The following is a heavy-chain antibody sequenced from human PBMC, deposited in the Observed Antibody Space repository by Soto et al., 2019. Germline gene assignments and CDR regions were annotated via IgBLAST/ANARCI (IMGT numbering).Heavy chain of an antibody. V-gene: IGHV3-74*01. CDR3: TRGPRSTSTGTGAF. CDR1: GFTFSNYG. J-gene: IGHJ4*02. D-gene: IGHD1-1*01. Sequence: SGGSLRLSCAASGFTFSNYGMHWVRQAPGKGPEWVSRINDDGISTNYADSVKGRFTISRDNAKNTLYLQMNALRVEDTAVYYCTRGPRSTSTGTGAFWGQGTLVTVSS. CDR2: INDDGIST.